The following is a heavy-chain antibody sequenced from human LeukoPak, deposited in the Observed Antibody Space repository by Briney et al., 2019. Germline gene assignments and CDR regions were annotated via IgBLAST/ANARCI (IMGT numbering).Heavy chain of an antibody. CDR1: GYTFTSYD. D-gene: IGHD2-21*01. CDR3: TRSVRNGHIDY. V-gene: IGHV1-8*01. J-gene: IGHJ4*02. Sequence: WASVKVSCKASGYTFTSYDINWVRQATGQGLEWMGWMNPNSGNTGYAQKFQGRVTMTRSTSISTAYMELSSLRFEDTAVYYCTRSVRNGHIDYWGQGTLVTVSS. CDR2: MNPNSGNT.